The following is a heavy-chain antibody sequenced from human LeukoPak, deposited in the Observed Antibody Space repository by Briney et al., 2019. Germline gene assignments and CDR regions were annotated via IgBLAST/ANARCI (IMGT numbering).Heavy chain of an antibody. CDR2: IYTGGST. CDR1: GGSISNYF. CDR3: ARSRIAVAGLDY. V-gene: IGHV4-4*07. D-gene: IGHD6-19*01. J-gene: IGHJ4*02. Sequence: PSETLSLTCTVSGGSISNYFWSWIRQPAGKGLEWIGHIYTGGSTKYNPSLKSRVTLSLDTSRNQFSLNLKSVTAADTAVYYCARSRIAVAGLDYWGQGTLVTVSS.